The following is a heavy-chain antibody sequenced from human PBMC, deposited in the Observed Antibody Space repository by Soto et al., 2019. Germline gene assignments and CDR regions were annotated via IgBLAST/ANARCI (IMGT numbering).Heavy chain of an antibody. CDR2: ISYDGSNK. CDR3: ARPITMIVVVITYFDY. Sequence: PGGSLRLSCSASGFTFSSYAMHWVRQAPGKGLEWVAVISYDGSNKYYADSVKGRFTISRDNSKNTLYLQMNSLRAEDTAVYYCARPITMIVVVITYFDYWGQGTLVTVS. CDR1: GFTFSSYA. D-gene: IGHD3-22*01. J-gene: IGHJ4*02. V-gene: IGHV3-30-3*01.